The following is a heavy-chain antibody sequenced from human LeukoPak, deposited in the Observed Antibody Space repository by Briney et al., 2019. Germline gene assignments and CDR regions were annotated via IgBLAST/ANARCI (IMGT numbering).Heavy chain of an antibody. D-gene: IGHD2-21*01. CDR1: GGSISSSSYY. J-gene: IGHJ3*02. CDR2: IYYSGST. CDR3: AGPTNCGGDCYSTPDAFDI. Sequence: SETLSLTRTVSGGSISSSSYYWGWIRQPPGKGLEWIGSIYYSGSTYYNPSLKSRVTISVDTSKNQFSLKLSSVTAADTAVYYCAGPTNCGGDCYSTPDAFDIWGRGTMVTVSS. V-gene: IGHV4-39*01.